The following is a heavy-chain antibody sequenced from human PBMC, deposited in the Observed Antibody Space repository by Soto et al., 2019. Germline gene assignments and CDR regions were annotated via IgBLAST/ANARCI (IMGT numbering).Heavy chain of an antibody. J-gene: IGHJ1*01. CDR3: ATGTAAPAH. D-gene: IGHD6-13*01. CDR2: ISTSGGTT. CDR1: GFTFSNFY. Sequence: EVQLLESGGGLVQPGGSLRLSCAASGFTFSNFYMSWVRQAPGKGLEWVSGISTSGGTTYYADSVKGRFTSSRDNSKNTLYLQMTSLIAEDTAVYYCATGTAAPAHWGQGNLVNVSP. V-gene: IGHV3-23*01.